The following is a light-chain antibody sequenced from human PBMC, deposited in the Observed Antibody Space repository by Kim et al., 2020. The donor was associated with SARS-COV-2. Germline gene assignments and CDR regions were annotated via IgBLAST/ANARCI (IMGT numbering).Light chain of an antibody. V-gene: IGLV1-44*01. CDR3: AAWDDSLNAWV. J-gene: IGLJ3*02. CDR1: RSNSGTNP. Sequence: GRRVTISCSGSRSNSGTNPVNWYQQLPRTAPKYLLYSNNQRPSGVPDRFSGSKSGTSASLAISGLQSEDEADYYCAAWDDSLNAWVFGGGTQLTVL. CDR2: SNN.